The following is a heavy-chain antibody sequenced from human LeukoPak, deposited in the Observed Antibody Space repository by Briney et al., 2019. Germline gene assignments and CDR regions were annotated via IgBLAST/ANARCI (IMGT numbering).Heavy chain of an antibody. CDR1: GGSISSSSYY. D-gene: IGHD6-19*01. J-gene: IGHJ5*02. CDR3: ARQIAVAGKCWFDP. V-gene: IGHV4-39*01. CDR2: IYYSGST. Sequence: PSETLSLTCTVSGGSISSSSYYWGWIRQPPGKGLEWIGSIYYSGSTYYNPSLKGRVTISVDTSKNQFSLKLSSVIAADTAVYYCARQIAVAGKCWFDPWGQGTLVTVSS.